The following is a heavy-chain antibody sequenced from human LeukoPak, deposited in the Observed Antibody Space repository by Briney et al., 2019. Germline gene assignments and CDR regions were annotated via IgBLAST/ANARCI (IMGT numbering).Heavy chain of an antibody. J-gene: IGHJ4*02. CDR2: IWYDGSNK. Sequence: PSETLSLTCTVSGVSISSGGSYWTWVRQAPGKGLEWVAVIWYDGSNKYYADSVKGRFTISRDNSKNTLYLQMNSLRAEDTAVYYCARDRRFGELSLDFWGQGTLVTVSS. CDR1: GVSISSGGSY. CDR3: ARDRRFGELSLDF. V-gene: IGHV3-33*08. D-gene: IGHD3-10*01.